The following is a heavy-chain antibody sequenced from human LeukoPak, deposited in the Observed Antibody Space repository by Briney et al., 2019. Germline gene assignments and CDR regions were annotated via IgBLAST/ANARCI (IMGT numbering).Heavy chain of an antibody. CDR3: AERRAGIGTFDY. J-gene: IGHJ4*02. V-gene: IGHV3-23*01. CDR1: GFTFSNYD. Sequence: PGRSLRLSCAASGFTFSNYDMNWVRQAPGKGLDWVSGISGNGGNTYYADSVEGRFTISRDNFKNTLYLQMNSLSAEDTAAYYCAERRAGIGTFDYWGQGTVVTVSS. CDR2: ISGNGGNT. D-gene: IGHD6-25*01.